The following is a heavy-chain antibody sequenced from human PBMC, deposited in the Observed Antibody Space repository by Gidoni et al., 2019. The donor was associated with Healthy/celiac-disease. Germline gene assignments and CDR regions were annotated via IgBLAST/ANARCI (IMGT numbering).Heavy chain of an antibody. J-gene: IGHJ2*01. CDR3: ATFSSYGIAARPVWYFDL. CDR2: IIPIFGTA. D-gene: IGHD6-6*01. CDR1: GGTFSSYA. Sequence: QVQLVRSGAEVKKPGSSVKVSCKASGGTFSSYAISWVRQAPGQGLEWMGGIIPIFGTANYAQKFQGRVTIPADESTSTAYMELSSLRSEDTAVYYCATFSSYGIAARPVWYFDLWGRGTLVTVSS. V-gene: IGHV1-69*01.